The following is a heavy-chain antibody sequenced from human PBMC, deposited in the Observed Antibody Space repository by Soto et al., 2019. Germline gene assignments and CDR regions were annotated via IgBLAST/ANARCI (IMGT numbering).Heavy chain of an antibody. J-gene: IGHJ4*02. V-gene: IGHV3-33*01. CDR1: GFTFSSYG. CDR2: IWYDGSNK. D-gene: IGHD3-3*01. Sequence: QVQLVESGGGVVQPGRSLRLSCAASGFTFSSYGMHWVRQAPGKGREWVAVIWYDGSNKYYADSVKGRFTISRDNSKNTLYLQMNSLRAEDTAVYYCARGDVLRFLEWALDYWGQGTLVTVSS. CDR3: ARGDVLRFLEWALDY.